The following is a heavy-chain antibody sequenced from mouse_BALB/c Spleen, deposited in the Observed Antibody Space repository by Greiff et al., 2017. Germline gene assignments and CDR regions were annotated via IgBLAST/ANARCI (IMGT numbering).Heavy chain of an antibody. CDR1: GYTFTSYW. V-gene: IGHV1-87*01. Sequence: QVQLQQSGAELARPGASVKLSCKASGYTFTSYWMQWVKQRPGQGLEWIGAIYPGDGDTRYTQKFKGKATLTADKSSSTAYMQLSSLASEDSAVYYCAREDGPWFAYWGQGTLVTVSA. CDR3: AREDGPWFAY. CDR2: IYPGDGDT. D-gene: IGHD3-1*01. J-gene: IGHJ3*01.